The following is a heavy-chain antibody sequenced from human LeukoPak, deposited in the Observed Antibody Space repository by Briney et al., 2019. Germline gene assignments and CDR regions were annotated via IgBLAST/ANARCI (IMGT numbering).Heavy chain of an antibody. D-gene: IGHD6-13*01. CDR3: ARHTAAAGPLDY. CDR2: LYYSGST. CDR1: GGSISSSSYY. Sequence: SETLSLTCTVSGGSISSSSYYWGWIRQPPGKGLEWIGSLYYSGSTYYNPSLKSRVTISVDTSKNQFSLKLSSVTAADTAVYYCARHTAAAGPLDYWGQGTLVTVSS. V-gene: IGHV4-39*01. J-gene: IGHJ4*02.